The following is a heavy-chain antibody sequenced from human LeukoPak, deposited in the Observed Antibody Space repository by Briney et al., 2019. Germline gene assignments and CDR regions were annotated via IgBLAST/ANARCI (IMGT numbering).Heavy chain of an antibody. J-gene: IGHJ3*02. D-gene: IGHD4/OR15-4a*01. CDR2: IYYSGST. CDR1: GGSISSYY. CDR3: AREDGTVVDAFDI. V-gene: IGHV4-59*01. Sequence: SETLSLTCTVSGGSISSYYWSWIRQSPGKGLEWIGYIYYSGSTNHNPSLKSRVTMSIDTSTNQFSLQLSSVTAADTAVYYCAREDGTVVDAFDIWGQGTMVTVSS.